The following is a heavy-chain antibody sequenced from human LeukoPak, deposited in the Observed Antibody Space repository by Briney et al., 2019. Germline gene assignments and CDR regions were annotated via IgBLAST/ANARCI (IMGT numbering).Heavy chain of an antibody. V-gene: IGHV3-11*04. CDR2: ISSSGSTI. Sequence: GGSLRLSCAGSGFTFGDYYMSWIRQAPGKGLEWISYISSSGSTIYYADSAKGRFTISRDNAKNSLYLQMNSLRAEDAAVYYCARKPGAVDYWGQGTLVTVSS. D-gene: IGHD3-10*01. CDR1: GFTFGDYY. CDR3: ARKPGAVDY. J-gene: IGHJ4*02.